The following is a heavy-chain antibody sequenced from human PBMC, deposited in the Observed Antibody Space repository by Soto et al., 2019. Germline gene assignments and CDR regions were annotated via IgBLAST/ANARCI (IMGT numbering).Heavy chain of an antibody. CDR2: ISSSGSTI. CDR1: GFTFSDYY. Sequence: QVQLVESGGGLVKPGGSLRLSCAASGFTFSDYYMSWIRQAPGKGLKWVSYISSSGSTIYYADSVKGRFTISRDNAKNSLYLQMNSLRAEDTAVYYCARDPPYYDILTGANGGGDYWGQGTLVTVSS. CDR3: ARDPPYYDILTGANGGGDY. J-gene: IGHJ4*02. D-gene: IGHD3-9*01. V-gene: IGHV3-11*01.